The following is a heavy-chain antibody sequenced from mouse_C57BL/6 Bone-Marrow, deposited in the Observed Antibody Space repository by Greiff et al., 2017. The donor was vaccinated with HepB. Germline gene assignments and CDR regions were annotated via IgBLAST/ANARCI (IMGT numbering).Heavy chain of an antibody. CDR3: ASLDY. CDR1: GFTFSSYG. J-gene: IGHJ2*01. CDR2: ISSGGSYP. V-gene: IGHV5-6*01. Sequence: EVMLVESGGDLVKPGGSLKLSCAASGFTFSSYGMSWVRQTPDKRLEWVATISSGGSYPYYPDSVKGRFTISRDNAKNTLYLQMSSLKSEDTAMYYCASLDYWGQGTTLTVSS.